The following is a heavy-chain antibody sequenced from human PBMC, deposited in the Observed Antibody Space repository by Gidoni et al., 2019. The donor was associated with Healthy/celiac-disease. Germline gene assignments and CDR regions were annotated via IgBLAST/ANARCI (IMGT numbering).Heavy chain of an antibody. Sequence: QVHLQHRGAGLLKPSEPLSPTCAAYGGSFSGYYWSWIRQPPGKGLEWFGEINLSGSTNYNPSLKSRVTISVDTSKNQFSLKLSSVTAADTAVYYCASSYYYGSGVPNPYYFDYWGQGTLVTVSS. CDR1: GGSFSGYY. CDR2: INLSGST. J-gene: IGHJ4*02. V-gene: IGHV4-34*01. CDR3: ASSYYYGSGVPNPYYFDY. D-gene: IGHD3-10*01.